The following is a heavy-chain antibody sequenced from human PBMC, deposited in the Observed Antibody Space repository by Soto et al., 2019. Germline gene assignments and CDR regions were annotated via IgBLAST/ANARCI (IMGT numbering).Heavy chain of an antibody. D-gene: IGHD3-22*01. CDR3: STRAYDTNGYYRFDP. V-gene: IGHV4-34*01. J-gene: IGHJ5*01. CDR1: GGSFSGHS. Sequence: SETLSLTCAVYGGSFSGHSWTWNRQSPGKGLEWIGDINHSGRVNYSPFLKSRVTISLDTSKNQFSLTLSAVTAADTAMYYCSTRAYDTNGYYRFDPWGQGTLVTVSS. CDR2: INHSGRV.